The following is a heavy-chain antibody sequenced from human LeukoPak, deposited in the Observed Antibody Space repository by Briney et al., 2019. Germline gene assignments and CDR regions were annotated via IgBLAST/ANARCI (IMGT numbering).Heavy chain of an antibody. Sequence: GGSLRLSCAASGFTFSSYGMSWVRQAPGKGLEWVSAISGSGGSTYYADSVKGRFTISRDNSKNTLYLQMNSLRAEDTAVYYCAKEVRDYYGSGNFDYWGQGTLVTVSS. CDR2: ISGSGGST. D-gene: IGHD3-10*01. CDR3: AKEVRDYYGSGNFDY. J-gene: IGHJ4*02. V-gene: IGHV3-23*01. CDR1: GFTFSSYG.